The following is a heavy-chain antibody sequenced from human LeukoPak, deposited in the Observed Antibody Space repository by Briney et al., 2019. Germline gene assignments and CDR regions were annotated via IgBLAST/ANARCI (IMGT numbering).Heavy chain of an antibody. V-gene: IGHV4-31*03. CDR2: IYYSGNT. Sequence: SETPSLTCTVSGVSISSGGYYWSWIRQHPGKGLEWIGYIYYSGNTYYNPSLRSRVTISLDTSKNQFSLKLSSVTAADTAVYYCARVDTGRTGVDYRGQGTLVTVSS. CDR3: ARVDTGRTGVDY. CDR1: GVSISSGGYY. J-gene: IGHJ4*02. D-gene: IGHD5-18*01.